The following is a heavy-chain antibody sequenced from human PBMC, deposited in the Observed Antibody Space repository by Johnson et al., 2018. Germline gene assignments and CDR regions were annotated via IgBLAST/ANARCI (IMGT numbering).Heavy chain of an antibody. D-gene: IGHD4-17*01. CDR3: ARDCLAYADYGCFQD. J-gene: IGHJ1*01. CDR1: GFTFSIYA. V-gene: IGHV3-30-3*01. Sequence: QVGLGQGGGGVVQPGRSLRLSCSDSGFTFSIYAMHWVRPAPGKGLEWVAVISHDGSNKYYGDSEKGRFTISRDKSKNTLYLQMNSLRIEETAVYYCARDCLAYADYGCFQDWGQGTLVTVSS. CDR2: ISHDGSNK.